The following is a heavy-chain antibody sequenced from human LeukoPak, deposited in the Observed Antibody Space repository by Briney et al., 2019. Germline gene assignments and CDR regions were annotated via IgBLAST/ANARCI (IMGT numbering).Heavy chain of an antibody. CDR1: GFTFDDYA. CDR3: AKDSAYYYDSSGYSDY. Sequence: GGSLRLSCAASGFTFDDYAMHWVRQAPGKGLEWVSGISWNSGSIGYADSVKGRFTISRDNAKNSLYLQMNSLRAEDTAFYYCAKDSAYYYDSSGYSDYWGQGTLVTVSS. CDR2: ISWNSGSI. D-gene: IGHD3-22*01. J-gene: IGHJ4*02. V-gene: IGHV3-9*01.